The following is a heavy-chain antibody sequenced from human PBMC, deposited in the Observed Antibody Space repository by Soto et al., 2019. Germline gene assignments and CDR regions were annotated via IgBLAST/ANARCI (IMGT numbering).Heavy chain of an antibody. Sequence: EVQLLESGGGLVQPGGSLRLSCAASGFTFSSYAMSWVRQAPGKGLEWVSAISGSGGSTYYADSVKGRFTISRDNSKNTLYLQMNSLRAEDTAVYYCAKLSDRRKLELHPRGYFDYWGQGTLVTVSS. CDR3: AKLSDRRKLELHPRGYFDY. D-gene: IGHD1-7*01. J-gene: IGHJ4*02. V-gene: IGHV3-23*01. CDR1: GFTFSSYA. CDR2: ISGSGGST.